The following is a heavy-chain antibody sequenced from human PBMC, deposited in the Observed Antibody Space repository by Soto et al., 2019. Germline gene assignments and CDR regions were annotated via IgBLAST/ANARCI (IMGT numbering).Heavy chain of an antibody. CDR2: INPNSGGT. Sequence: ASVKVSCKASGYTFSGFYMHWVRQAPGQGLEWMGWINPNSGGTKSAEKFQGRVTMTRDTSISTAYMELGRLTSDDTAVYYCASAAVTGTAGLDFWGQGIQVTVSS. J-gene: IGHJ4*02. D-gene: IGHD6-19*01. CDR1: GYTFSGFY. V-gene: IGHV1-2*02. CDR3: ASAAVTGTAGLDF.